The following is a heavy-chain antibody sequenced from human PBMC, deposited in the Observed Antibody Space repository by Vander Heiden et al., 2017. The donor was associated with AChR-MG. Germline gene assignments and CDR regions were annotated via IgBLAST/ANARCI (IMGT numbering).Heavy chain of an antibody. Sequence: QVQLQQWGAGLLKPSETLSLTCAVYGGSFSGYYWSWIRQPPGKGLEWIGEINHSGSTNYNPSLKSRVTISVDTSKNQFSLKLSSVTAADTAVYYCARGYYDSSGLGENWGQGTLVTVSS. CDR1: GGSFSGYY. D-gene: IGHD3-22*01. CDR2: INHSGST. V-gene: IGHV4-34*01. J-gene: IGHJ4*02. CDR3: ARGYYDSSGLGEN.